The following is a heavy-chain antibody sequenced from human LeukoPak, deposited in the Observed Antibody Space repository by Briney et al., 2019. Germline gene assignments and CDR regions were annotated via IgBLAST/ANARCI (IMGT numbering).Heavy chain of an antibody. CDR2: MYHSGNT. V-gene: IGHV4-39*01. CDR3: ATQQCSGGSCYSRAIWFDP. Sequence: ETLSLTCTVSGGSISSSSYYWGWIRQPPGKGLEWIASMYHSGNTYYNPSLGSRVTVSVDTSKNQFSLKLNSVTAADTAVYYCATQQCSGGSCYSRAIWFDPWGQGTLVTVSS. J-gene: IGHJ5*02. D-gene: IGHD2-15*01. CDR1: GGSISSSSYY.